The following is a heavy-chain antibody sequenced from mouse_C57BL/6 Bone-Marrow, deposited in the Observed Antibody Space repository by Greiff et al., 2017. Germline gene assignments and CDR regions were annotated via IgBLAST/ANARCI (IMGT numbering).Heavy chain of an antibody. D-gene: IGHD1-1*01. CDR1: GSTFTDYE. CDR2: IDPETGGT. J-gene: IGHJ4*01. V-gene: IGHV1-15*01. CDR3: TSDYGSSFHGYSMDY. Sequence: QVQLQQSGAELVRPGASVTLSCKASGSTFTDYEMHWVKQTPVHGLEWIGAIDPETGGTAYNQKFKGKAILTADKASSTAYMELRSLTSEDSAVYYCTSDYGSSFHGYSMDYWGQGTSVTVSA.